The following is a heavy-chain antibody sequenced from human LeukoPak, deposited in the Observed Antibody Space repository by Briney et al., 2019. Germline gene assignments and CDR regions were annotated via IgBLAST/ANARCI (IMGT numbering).Heavy chain of an antibody. V-gene: IGHV3-30*02. J-gene: IGHJ4*02. Sequence: GGSLRLSCAASGFTFSSYAKSWVRQAPGKGLEWVAVIWYDGSNKYYADSVKGRFTISRDNSKNTLYLQMNSLRAEDTAVYYCAKDMGVLFDYWGQGTLVTVSS. D-gene: IGHD3-10*01. CDR2: IWYDGSNK. CDR3: AKDMGVLFDY. CDR1: GFTFSSYA.